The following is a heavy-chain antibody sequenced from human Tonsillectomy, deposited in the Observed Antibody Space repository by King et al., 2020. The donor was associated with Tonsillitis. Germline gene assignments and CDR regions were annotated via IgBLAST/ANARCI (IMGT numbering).Heavy chain of an antibody. CDR3: ATEYYDGSFQPSLFDY. Sequence: QLVQSGGDLVNPGGSLRLSCAASGFPFNLASMSWVRQAPGKGLEWVAHINSKTDGGTTGYAAPVAGRFSISRDDSKNTLDLQMNRLKTEDTAVYYCATEYYDGSFQPSLFDYWGLGTLVPVSS. D-gene: IGHD3-22*01. V-gene: IGHV3-15*01. CDR1: GFPFNLAS. J-gene: IGHJ4*02. CDR2: INSKTDGGTT.